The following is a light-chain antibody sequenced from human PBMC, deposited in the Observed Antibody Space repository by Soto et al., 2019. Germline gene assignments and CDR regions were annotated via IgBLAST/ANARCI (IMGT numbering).Light chain of an antibody. CDR3: QQYKAYSWT. V-gene: IGKV1-5*03. J-gene: IGKJ1*01. CDR2: GSS. CDR1: QSISTW. Sequence: DIQMTQSPSTVSASVGDRVTITCRASQSISTWLAWYQQKPGKAPKILIYGSSTLQSGVPSRFSGSGSGTAFTLTISNLQPDDFATYYCQQYKAYSWTFGQGTKVEIK.